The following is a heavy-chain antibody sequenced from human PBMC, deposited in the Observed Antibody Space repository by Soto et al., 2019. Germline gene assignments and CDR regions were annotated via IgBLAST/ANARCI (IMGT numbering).Heavy chain of an antibody. CDR3: AKSDSPGVYNGYPRLHY. CDR2: IVGSGDNT. D-gene: IGHD5-12*01. J-gene: IGHJ4*02. CDR1: GFTFSNYA. Sequence: GGSLRLSCAASGFTFSNYAMNWVRQAPGKGLEWVSTIVGSGDNTYYADSVRGRFSISRDNSKNTLFLQVNSLRADDTAVYFCAKSDSPGVYNGYPRLHYSGQATLATVSS. V-gene: IGHV3-23*01.